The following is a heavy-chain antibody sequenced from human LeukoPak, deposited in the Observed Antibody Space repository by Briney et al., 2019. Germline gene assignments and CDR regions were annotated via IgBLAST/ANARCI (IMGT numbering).Heavy chain of an antibody. CDR3: ARVATGATTSNYFYYYMDV. J-gene: IGHJ6*03. D-gene: IGHD1-26*01. V-gene: IGHV3-21*01. Sequence: PGGSLRLSRDASGFTFGLYTITWVRQAPGKGLEWASSITSTGAYINYADSVKGRFTISRDNAKNSLYLQMDSLRAEDTAVYYCARVATGATTSNYFYYYMDVWGRGTTVTVSS. CDR1: GFTFGLYT. CDR2: ITSTGAYI.